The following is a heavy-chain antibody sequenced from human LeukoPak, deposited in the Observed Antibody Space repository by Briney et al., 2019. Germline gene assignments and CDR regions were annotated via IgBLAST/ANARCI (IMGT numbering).Heavy chain of an antibody. V-gene: IGHV3-53*01. J-gene: IGHJ4*02. CDR2: INSGGYT. CDR3: ARRPVNAYSFDS. Sequence: GGSLRLSCAASGFMFSSNWMSWVRQAPGKGLQWVSFINSGGYTSYADSVKGRFTISRDNSENTLYLQLNNLRADDTAVYYCARRPVNAYSFDSWGQGTLVTVSS. CDR1: GFMFSSNW. D-gene: IGHD3-16*01.